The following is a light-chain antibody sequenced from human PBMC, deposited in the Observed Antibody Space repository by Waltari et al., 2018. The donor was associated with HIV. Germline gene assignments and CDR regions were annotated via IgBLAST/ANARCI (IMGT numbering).Light chain of an antibody. V-gene: IGLV3-21*02. CDR2: DAS. J-gene: IGLJ2*01. CDR3: QVWDSSSDHVL. Sequence: SYVLTQPPAASLAPGPTARVPSGGHNVRRNRPQSDQQKPGQAPGVVVYDASDRPSGISERFSGSNSGNTATLTISRVEAGDEADYHCQVWDSSSDHVLFGGGTKVTVL. CDR1: NVRRNR.